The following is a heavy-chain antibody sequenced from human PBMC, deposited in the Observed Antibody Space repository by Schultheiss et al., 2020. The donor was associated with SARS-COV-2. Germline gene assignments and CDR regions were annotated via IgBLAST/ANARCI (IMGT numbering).Heavy chain of an antibody. CDR2: ISSNGGST. D-gene: IGHD3-9*01. V-gene: IGHV3-64*01. CDR1: GFTFSSYA. J-gene: IGHJ5*02. CDR3: ARGCFDPLPNCWFDP. Sequence: GGSLRLSCAASGFTFSSYAMHWVRQAPGKGLEYVSAISSNGGSTYYANSVKGRFTISRDNSKNTLYLQMGSLRAEDMAVYYCARGCFDPLPNCWFDPWGQGTLVTVSS.